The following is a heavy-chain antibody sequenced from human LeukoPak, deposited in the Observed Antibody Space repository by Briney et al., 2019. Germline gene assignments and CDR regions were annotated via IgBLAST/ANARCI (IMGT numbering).Heavy chain of an antibody. Sequence: SETLSLTCTVSGYSISSGSYWGWIRPPPGKGLEYIGSIYHSGSTYNNASLQSRVTISIDTSKNQFSLRLNSVTAADTAMYYCAKSGGYGLIDYWGQGTRVTVSS. CDR2: IYHSGST. CDR3: AKSGGYGLIDY. J-gene: IGHJ4*02. V-gene: IGHV4-38-2*02. CDR1: GYSISSGSY. D-gene: IGHD1-26*01.